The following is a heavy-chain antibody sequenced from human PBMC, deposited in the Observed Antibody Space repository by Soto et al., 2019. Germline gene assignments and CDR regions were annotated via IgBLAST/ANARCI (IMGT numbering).Heavy chain of an antibody. J-gene: IGHJ6*02. D-gene: IGHD1-26*01. Sequence: GVLRLSCAASGFTVSSNYMSWVRQAPGKGLEWVSVIYSGGSTYYADSVRGRFTISRDNSKNTLYLQMNSLRAEDTAVYYCARDSGSYQDYYYYGMDVWGQGTTVTVSS. CDR3: ARDSGSYQDYYYYGMDV. CDR2: IYSGGST. CDR1: GFTVSSNY. V-gene: IGHV3-53*01.